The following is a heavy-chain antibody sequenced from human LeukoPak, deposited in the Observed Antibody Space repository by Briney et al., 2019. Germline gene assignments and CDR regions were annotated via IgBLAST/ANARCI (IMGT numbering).Heavy chain of an antibody. CDR3: ARDVRGALDF. J-gene: IGHJ4*02. Sequence: GGSLRLSCAASGFTFSRYWMAWVRQAPGKGLEWVANIRGDAGDKGSADSVKGRFTISRDNDMNSLHLQMNSLTAEDTAVYYCARDVRGALDFWGQGTLVVVSS. D-gene: IGHD2-15*01. V-gene: IGHV3-7*01. CDR1: GFTFSRYW. CDR2: IRGDAGDK.